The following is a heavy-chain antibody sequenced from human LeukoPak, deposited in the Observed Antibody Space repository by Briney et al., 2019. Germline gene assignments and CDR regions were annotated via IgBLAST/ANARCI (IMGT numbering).Heavy chain of an antibody. Sequence: GGSLRLSCAASGFPFSSYWMSWVRQAPGKGLEWVANIRHDGSETYYVDSLRGRFTISRDNAKNLVYLQMSSLRAEDTAIYYCARDETYDYESNGYSGFWGQGTVVTVSS. V-gene: IGHV3-7*01. CDR1: GFPFSSYW. CDR3: ARDETYDYESNGYSGF. CDR2: IRHDGSET. J-gene: IGHJ4*02. D-gene: IGHD3-22*01.